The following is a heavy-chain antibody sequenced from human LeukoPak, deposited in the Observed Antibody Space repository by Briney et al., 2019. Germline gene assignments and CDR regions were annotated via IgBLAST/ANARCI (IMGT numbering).Heavy chain of an antibody. D-gene: IGHD3-3*01. CDR1: GFTFSSYS. V-gene: IGHV3-21*01. CDR2: ISSSSYI. CDR3: ARVVFGVVIISYYGMDV. J-gene: IGHJ6*02. Sequence: GGSLRLSCAASGFTFSSYSMNWVRQAPGKGLEWVSSISSSSYIYYADSVKGRFTISRDNAKNSLYLQMNSLRAEDTAVYYCARVVFGVVIISYYGMDVWGQGTTVTVSS.